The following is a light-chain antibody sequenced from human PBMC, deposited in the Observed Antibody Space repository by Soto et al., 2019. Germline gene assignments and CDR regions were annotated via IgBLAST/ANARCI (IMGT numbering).Light chain of an antibody. CDR2: GAS. J-gene: IGKJ1*01. Sequence: EIVLTQSPGTLSLSPGERATLSCRASQSVSSNLAWYQQKPGQAPRLLIYGASNRATGIPDRFSGSGSGTDFTLTISRPEPEDFAVYYCHQYGSSPSTFGQGTKVDI. V-gene: IGKV3-20*01. CDR1: QSVSSN. CDR3: HQYGSSPST.